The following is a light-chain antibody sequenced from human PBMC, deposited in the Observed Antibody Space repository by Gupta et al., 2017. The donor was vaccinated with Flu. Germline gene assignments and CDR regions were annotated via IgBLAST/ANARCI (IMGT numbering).Light chain of an antibody. CDR3: QQYDDLPLT. CDR1: QDIGNF. J-gene: IGKJ4*01. V-gene: IGKV1-33*01. Sequence: VDRVSITCQASQDIGNFLNWYQQIPGKAPKLLIYDASNLETGVPSRFSGGGSGTEFTFTITSLQPEDLAIYYCQQYDDLPLTFGGGTKVEIK. CDR2: DAS.